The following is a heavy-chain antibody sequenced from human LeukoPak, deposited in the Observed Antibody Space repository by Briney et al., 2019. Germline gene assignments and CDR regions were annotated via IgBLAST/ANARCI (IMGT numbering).Heavy chain of an antibody. V-gene: IGHV3-48*01. CDR1: AFSLSTYS. J-gene: IGHJ6*03. CDR3: ATAARGASDYIDV. Sequence: GGSLRLSCAASAFSLSTYSMNWVRQTPGKGLEWLSHISVSGTIHYAESAKGRFRISRDNGRNSVSLQMNRLRVGDTGVYFCATAARGASDYIDVSGRGT. CDR2: ISVSGTI. D-gene: IGHD6-6*01.